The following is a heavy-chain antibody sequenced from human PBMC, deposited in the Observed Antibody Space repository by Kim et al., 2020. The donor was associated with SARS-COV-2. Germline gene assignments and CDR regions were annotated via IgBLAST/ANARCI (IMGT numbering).Heavy chain of an antibody. CDR1: GGSISSGGYY. D-gene: IGHD6-13*01. J-gene: IGHJ5*02. V-gene: IGHV4-31*03. CDR2: IYYSGST. Sequence: SETLSLTCTVSGGSISSGGYYWIWIRQHPGKGLEWIGYIYYSGSTYDNPSLKRRVTISVDTSKNQFSLKLSSVTAADTAVYYCARDLAAAGTGWFDPWGQGTLVTVSS. CDR3: ARDLAAAGTGWFDP.